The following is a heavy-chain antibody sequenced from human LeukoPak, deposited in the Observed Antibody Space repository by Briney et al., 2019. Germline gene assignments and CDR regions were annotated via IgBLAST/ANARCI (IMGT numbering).Heavy chain of an antibody. CDR3: AKDEGPYYYDSRDAFDI. D-gene: IGHD3-22*01. CDR2: ISWNSGSI. CDR1: GFTFEDYA. J-gene: IGHJ3*02. V-gene: IGHV3-9*03. Sequence: GGSLRLSCTVSGFTFEDYAMHWVRQAPGKGLEWVSGISWNSGSIGYADSVKGRFTISRDNAKNSLYLQMNSLRVEDMALYYCAKDEGPYYYDSRDAFDIWGQGTMVTVSS.